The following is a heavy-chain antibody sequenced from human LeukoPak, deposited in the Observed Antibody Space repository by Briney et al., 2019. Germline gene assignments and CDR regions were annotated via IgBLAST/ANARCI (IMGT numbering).Heavy chain of an antibody. CDR3: VRARDIAVSWFGDLLSSETYFDY. CDR1: GGSFSGYY. V-gene: IGHV4-34*01. D-gene: IGHD3-10*01. J-gene: IGHJ4*02. CDR2: INHSGST. Sequence: TPSETLSLTCAVYGGSFSGYYWSWIRQPPGKGLEWIGEINHSGSTNYNPSLKSRVTISVDTSKNQFSLKLSSVTAADAAVYYCVRARDIAVSWFGDLLSSETYFDYWGQGTLVTVSS.